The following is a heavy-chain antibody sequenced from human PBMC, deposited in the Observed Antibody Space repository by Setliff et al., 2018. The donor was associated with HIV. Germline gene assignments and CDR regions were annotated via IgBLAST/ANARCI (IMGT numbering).Heavy chain of an antibody. CDR1: DGSISRTSYY. J-gene: IGHJ3*02. CDR2: VYYSGST. D-gene: IGHD6-19*01. Sequence: SETLSLTCTVSDGSISRTSYYWGWIRQPPGRGLEWIGSVYYSGSTYYNPSLRSRVTISVDTSKNQISLKLSSVTAADTAVYYCAREDIAVASAFDIWGQGTMVTVSS. CDR3: AREDIAVASAFDI. V-gene: IGHV4-39*07.